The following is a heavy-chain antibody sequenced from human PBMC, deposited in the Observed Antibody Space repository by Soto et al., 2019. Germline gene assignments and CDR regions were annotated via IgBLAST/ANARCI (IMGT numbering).Heavy chain of an antibody. CDR1: GGSITHYY. J-gene: IGHJ6*04. D-gene: IGHD3-10*01. CDR3: AREFMGVLTDTRDPGGMGV. CDR2: IYNSVNT. Sequence: QVQLQASGPGLVKPSETLSLTCAVSGGSITHYYWALIRQPPGQGLEWIGYIYNSVNTKYNPSLTGRVTTLMGTPKSLFSPKLSCVTAEDTGLSFCAREFMGVLTDTRDPGGMGVWCRGTTVRVSS. V-gene: IGHV4-59*01.